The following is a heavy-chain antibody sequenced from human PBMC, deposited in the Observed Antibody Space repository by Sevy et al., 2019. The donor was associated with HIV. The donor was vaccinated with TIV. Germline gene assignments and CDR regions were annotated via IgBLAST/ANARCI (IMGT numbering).Heavy chain of an antibody. J-gene: IGHJ6*03. V-gene: IGHV3-7*01. CDR2: IQEDGSDK. CDR3: ATDPFSVTTSNDYMDV. D-gene: IGHD4-17*01. Sequence: GGSLRLSCAASGFTFSNYWMSWVRQAPGKGLEWVANIQEDGSDKYYVDSVKGRFTISRDNAKNSLYLQMNSLRAEDTAMYYCATDPFSVTTSNDYMDVWGKGTTVTVSS. CDR1: GFTFSNYW.